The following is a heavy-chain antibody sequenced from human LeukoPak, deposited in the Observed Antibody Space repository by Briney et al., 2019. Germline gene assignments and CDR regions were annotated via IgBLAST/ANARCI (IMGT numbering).Heavy chain of an antibody. V-gene: IGHV3-23*01. D-gene: IGHD6-13*01. Sequence: GGSLRLSCAASGFTFSSYAMSWVRQAPGKGLEWVSAISGSGGSTYYADSVKGRFTISRDNSKNTLYLQMNSLRAEDTAVYYCARDAGPGSSWYYFDYWGQGTLVTVSS. CDR3: ARDAGPGSSWYYFDY. J-gene: IGHJ4*02. CDR1: GFTFSSYA. CDR2: ISGSGGST.